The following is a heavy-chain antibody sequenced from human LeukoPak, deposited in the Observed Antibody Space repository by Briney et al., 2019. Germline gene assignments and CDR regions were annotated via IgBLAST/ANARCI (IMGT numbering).Heavy chain of an antibody. D-gene: IGHD3-10*01. CDR3: ARGTLWFGESPYFDY. J-gene: IGHJ4*02. V-gene: IGHV3-30-3*01. CDR2: ISYDGSNK. CDR1: GFTFSSYA. Sequence: GRSLRLSCAASGFTFSSYAMHWVRQAPGKGLEWVAVISYDGSNKYYADSVKGRFTISRDNSKNTLYLQMNSLRAEDTAVYYCARGTLWFGESPYFDYWGQGTLVTVSS.